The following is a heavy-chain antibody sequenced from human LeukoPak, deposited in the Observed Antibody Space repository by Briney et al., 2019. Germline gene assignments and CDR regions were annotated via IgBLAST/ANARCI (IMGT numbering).Heavy chain of an antibody. CDR1: GYSFTNYG. D-gene: IGHD7-27*01. J-gene: IGHJ4*02. V-gene: IGHV1-18*01. Sequence: ASVKVSCTASGYSFTNYGISWVRQAPGQGLEWIGWISAYNDNAHYAQGLEGRVTMTSETSTRTAYMELRSLRSDDTAVYYCARSTLGIEFDYWGQGSLVTVSS. CDR2: ISAYNDNA. CDR3: ARSTLGIEFDY.